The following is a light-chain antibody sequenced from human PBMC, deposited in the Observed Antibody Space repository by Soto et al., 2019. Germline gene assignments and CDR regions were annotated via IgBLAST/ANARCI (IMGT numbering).Light chain of an antibody. CDR2: AAS. J-gene: IGKJ3*01. CDR3: QQNYSTPIFT. CDR1: QSISSD. V-gene: IGKV1-39*01. Sequence: DIQMTQSPSSLSASVGDRVTITCRAGQSISSDLNWYQQKPGKAPKLLIYAASNMHGGVPSRLSGSGSGTDFSLTISSLQPEDVATYYCQQNYSTPIFTFGPGTKVDIK.